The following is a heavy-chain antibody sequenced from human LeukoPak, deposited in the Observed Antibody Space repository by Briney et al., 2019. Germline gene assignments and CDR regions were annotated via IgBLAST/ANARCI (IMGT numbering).Heavy chain of an antibody. Sequence: PGGSLRLSCTASGFTFSDYYMSWIRQAPGKGLEWVSYISGTSTYTAYTDSVKGRFTISRDNAKNSLYLQMNSLRAEDTAVYYCARYTGTGGYFWGQGTLVTVSS. V-gene: IGHV3-11*03. CDR2: ISGTSTYT. CDR3: ARYTGTGGYF. J-gene: IGHJ4*02. D-gene: IGHD2-8*02. CDR1: GFTFSDYY.